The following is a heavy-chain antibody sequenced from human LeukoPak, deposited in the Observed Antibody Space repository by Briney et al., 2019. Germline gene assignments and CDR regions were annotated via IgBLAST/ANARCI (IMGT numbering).Heavy chain of an antibody. Sequence: GASVKVSCKASGYTFTSYAMNWVRQAPGQGLEWMGWINTNTGNPTYAQGFTGRFVFSLDTSVSTAYLQISSLKAEDTAVYYCARGGLAKLLWFGPLKGDYMDVWGKGTTVTVSS. J-gene: IGHJ6*03. CDR3: ARGGLAKLLWFGPLKGDYMDV. V-gene: IGHV7-4-1*02. CDR1: GYTFTSYA. D-gene: IGHD3-10*01. CDR2: INTNTGNP.